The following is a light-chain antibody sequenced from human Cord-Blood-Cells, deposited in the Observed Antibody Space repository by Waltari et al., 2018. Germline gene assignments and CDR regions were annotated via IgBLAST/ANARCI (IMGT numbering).Light chain of an antibody. CDR3: SSYTSSSTFWV. Sequence: QSALNQPASVSGSPGQSITISCTGTTSDVGGYNYVSWYQHHPGKAPKLMIYDVSNRPSGVSNRFSGSKSGNTASLTISGLQAEDEADYYCSSYTSSSTFWVFGGVTKLTVL. CDR2: DVS. CDR1: TSDVGGYNY. V-gene: IGLV2-14*03. J-gene: IGLJ3*02.